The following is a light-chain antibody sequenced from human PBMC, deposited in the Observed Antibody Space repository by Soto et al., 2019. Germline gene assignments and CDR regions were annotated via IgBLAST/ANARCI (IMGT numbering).Light chain of an antibody. V-gene: IGLV7-46*01. CDR2: DTT. Sequence: QAVVTQEPSLTVSPGATVTLTCASSTGAVTSRHYPYWFQQKPGQVPRALIYDTTNKHSRTPARFSGSLLGGIPALNLSGAQPEDEADYYCSLSYSGVRVFGGGTKLTVL. J-gene: IGLJ3*02. CDR3: SLSYSGVRV. CDR1: TGAVTSRHY.